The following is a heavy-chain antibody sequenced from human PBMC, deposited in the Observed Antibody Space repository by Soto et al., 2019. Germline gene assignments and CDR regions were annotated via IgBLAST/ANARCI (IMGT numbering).Heavy chain of an antibody. V-gene: IGHV3-33*01. CDR2: IWYDGSNK. D-gene: IGHD1-26*01. Sequence: GGSLRLSCAASGFTFSSYGMHWVRQAPGKGLEWVAVIWYDGSNKYYGDSVKGRFTISRDNSKNTLYLQMNSLRAEDTAVYYCARDAWYSSYSGSYFNWFDPWGQGTLVTVSS. CDR1: GFTFSSYG. J-gene: IGHJ5*02. CDR3: ARDAWYSSYSGSYFNWFDP.